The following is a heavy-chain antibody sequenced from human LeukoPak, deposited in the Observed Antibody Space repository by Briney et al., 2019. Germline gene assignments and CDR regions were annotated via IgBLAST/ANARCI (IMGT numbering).Heavy chain of an antibody. V-gene: IGHV3-9*01. D-gene: IGHD3-10*01. CDR3: AKDTSQGWGWFGELLQGGCFDY. CDR1: GFTFDDYA. J-gene: IGHJ4*02. CDR2: ISWNSGSI. Sequence: GGSLRLSCAASGFTFDDYAMHWVRQAPGKGLEWVSGISWNSGSIGHADSVKGRFTISRDNAKNSLYLQMNSLRAEDTALYYCAKDTSQGWGWFGELLQGGCFDYWGQGTLVTVSS.